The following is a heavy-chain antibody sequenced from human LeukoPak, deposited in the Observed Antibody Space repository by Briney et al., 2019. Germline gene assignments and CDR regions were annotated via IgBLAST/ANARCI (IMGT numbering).Heavy chain of an antibody. D-gene: IGHD5-18*01. CDR1: GGSINNYN. CDR2: IYSSGNT. J-gene: IGHJ3*02. Sequence: SETLSLTCVVSGGSINNYNWRWIRQPPPAGLEWIAYIYSSGNTNYNPSFKSRVTVSVDTSKNQLSLRLTSVAAADTAIYYCARQPSATAAFDIWGQGTMVIVSS. CDR3: ARQPSATAAFDI. V-gene: IGHV4-59*08.